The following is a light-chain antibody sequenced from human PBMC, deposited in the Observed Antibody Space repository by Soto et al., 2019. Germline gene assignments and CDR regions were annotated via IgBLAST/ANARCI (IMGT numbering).Light chain of an antibody. Sequence: DSVLTQSPGTLSLSPGERATLSCRASQSVTRSLLAWYQQKPGQAPRLLVSGASKRATGIPDRFSGSGSGTDFTLTISRLEPEDFAVYFCQQYDSFPISFGQGTRLEIK. CDR3: QQYDSFPIS. CDR1: QSVTRSL. J-gene: IGKJ5*01. CDR2: GAS. V-gene: IGKV3-20*01.